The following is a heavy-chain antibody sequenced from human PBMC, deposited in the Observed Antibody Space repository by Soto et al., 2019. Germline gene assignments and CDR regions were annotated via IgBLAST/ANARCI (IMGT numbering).Heavy chain of an antibody. CDR3: AKETHSNGYGSYFDY. J-gene: IGHJ4*02. CDR1: GFTFSSFG. V-gene: IGHV3-30*18. CDR2: ISTTGGLK. Sequence: QVHLVESGGGVVQPGRPLRLSCAASGFTFSSFGMHWVRQAPGKGLEWVAVISTTGGLKYAADSVKGRFTISRDNSKNTLYLQMNSLRAEDTAIYYCAKETHSNGYGSYFDYWGQGVLVTVSS. D-gene: IGHD3-22*01.